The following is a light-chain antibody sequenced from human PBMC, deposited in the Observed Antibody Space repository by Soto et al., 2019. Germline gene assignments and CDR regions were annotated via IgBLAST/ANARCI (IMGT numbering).Light chain of an antibody. CDR1: NIGSQS. J-gene: IGLJ2*01. CDR3: QVWDSSSDPHVV. V-gene: IGLV3-21*04. Sequence: SYELTQPPSVSVAPGKTARITCGGNNIGSQSVHWYHQRPGQAPVLVMYHDTDRPSGIPERFSGSNSGNTATLTISRVEAGDEADYYCQVWDSSSDPHVVFGGGTKLTVL. CDR2: HDT.